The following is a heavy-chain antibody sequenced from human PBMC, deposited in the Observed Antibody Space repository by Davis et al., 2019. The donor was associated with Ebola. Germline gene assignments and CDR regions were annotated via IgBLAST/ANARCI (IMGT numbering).Heavy chain of an antibody. V-gene: IGHV1-69*13. CDR1: GYTFTGYY. CDR2: IIPIFGTA. CDR3: ARDGVAAPFGDYYYGMDV. J-gene: IGHJ6*02. Sequence: AASVKVSCKASGYTFTGYYMHWVRQAPGQGLEWMGGIIPIFGTANYAQKFQGRVTITADESTSTSYMELSSLRSEDTAVFYCARDGVAAPFGDYYYGMDVWGQGTTVTVSS. D-gene: IGHD3-10*01.